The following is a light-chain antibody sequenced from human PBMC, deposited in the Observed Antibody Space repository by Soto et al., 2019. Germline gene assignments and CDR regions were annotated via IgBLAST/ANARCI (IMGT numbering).Light chain of an antibody. V-gene: IGKV1-9*01. J-gene: IGKJ1*01. CDR3: QQLNSYPWT. Sequence: IQLTQSPSSLSSSTGDRVTITCRASQGISSYLAWYQQRPGKAPKLLIYAASTLQSGVPSRFSGSGSGTDFTLTISALQPEDFTTYYCQQLNSYPWTFAQGTKVDI. CDR2: AAS. CDR1: QGISSY.